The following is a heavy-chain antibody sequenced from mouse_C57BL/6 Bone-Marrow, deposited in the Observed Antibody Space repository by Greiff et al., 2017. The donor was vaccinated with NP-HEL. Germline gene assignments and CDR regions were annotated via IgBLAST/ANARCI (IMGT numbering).Heavy chain of an antibody. CDR3: ASYYSNYPRHWYFDV. CDR2: IDPANGNT. D-gene: IGHD2-5*01. Sequence: EVKLEESVAELVRPGASVKLSCTASGFNIKNTYMHWVKQRPEQGLEWIGRIDPANGNTKYAPKFQGKATITADTSSNTAYLQLSSLTSEDTAIYYCASYYSNYPRHWYFDVWGTGTTVAVSS. V-gene: IGHV14-3*01. CDR1: GFNIKNTY. J-gene: IGHJ1*03.